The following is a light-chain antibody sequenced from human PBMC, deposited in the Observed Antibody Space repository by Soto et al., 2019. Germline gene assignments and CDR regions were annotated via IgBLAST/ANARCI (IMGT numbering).Light chain of an antibody. Sequence: EIVLTQSPGTLSLSPGDRATLSCRASEGVSSMFLAWYQQKPGQAPRLLIYAASTRATGIPDRFSGGGSGTDFTLTISRLEPEEFAVYYCQQYDRSPRTFGQGTKVEVK. CDR3: QQYDRSPRT. V-gene: IGKV3-20*01. CDR2: AAS. CDR1: EGVSSMF. J-gene: IGKJ1*01.